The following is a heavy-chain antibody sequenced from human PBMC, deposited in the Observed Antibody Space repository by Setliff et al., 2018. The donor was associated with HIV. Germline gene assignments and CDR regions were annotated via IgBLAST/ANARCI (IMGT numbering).Heavy chain of an antibody. CDR2: IYYSGST. CDR3: ARERSGYSYGYGYYYYYMDV. CDR1: GGSVSSGSYY. Sequence: SETLSLTCTVSGGSVSSGSYYWSWIRQPPGKGLEWIGYIYYSGSTNYNPSLKGRVTISVDTSKNQFSLKLSSVTAADTAVYHCARERSGYSYGYGYYYYYMDVWGKGTTVTVSS. V-gene: IGHV4-61*01. J-gene: IGHJ6*03. D-gene: IGHD5-18*01.